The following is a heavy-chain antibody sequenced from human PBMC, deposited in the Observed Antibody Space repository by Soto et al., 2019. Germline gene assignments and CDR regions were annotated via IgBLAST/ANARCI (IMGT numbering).Heavy chain of an antibody. CDR1: GYIFTNYG. J-gene: IGHJ4*02. D-gene: IGHD3-22*01. CDR2: ISGYNGYP. Sequence: QVQLVQSGAGVRMPGASVNVSCKTSGYIFTNYGVAWVRQAPGQGLELVAWISGYNGYPKHTQKFQGRVTVTTDTTTRTGYMELRNLRSDDTAVYYCARASAGAVYEFWGQGTRVTVSS. CDR3: ARASAGAVYEF. V-gene: IGHV1-18*01.